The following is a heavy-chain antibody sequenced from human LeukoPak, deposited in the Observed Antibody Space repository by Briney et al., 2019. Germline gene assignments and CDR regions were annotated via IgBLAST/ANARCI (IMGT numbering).Heavy chain of an antibody. CDR3: ARTASWIQLWGYYYMDV. Sequence: ASVKVSCKASGYTFTSYYMHWVRQAPGEGLEWMGWINPNSGGTNYAQKFQGRVTMTRDTSISTAYMELSRLRSDDTAVYYCARTASWIQLWGYYYMDVWGKGTTVTVSS. D-gene: IGHD5-18*01. CDR1: GYTFTSYY. V-gene: IGHV1-2*02. J-gene: IGHJ6*03. CDR2: INPNSGGT.